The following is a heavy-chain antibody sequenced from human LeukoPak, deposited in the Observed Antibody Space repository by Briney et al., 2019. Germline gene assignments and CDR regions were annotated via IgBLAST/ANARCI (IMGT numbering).Heavy chain of an antibody. Sequence: GGSLRLSCAASGFSFSSYEMNWVREVPGKGVEWLSYIYSGGSTTYYADSVKGRFTISRDNDKNSLYLQMNSLRAEDTAVYYCATKHDYWGQGTLVTVSS. CDR1: GFSFSSYE. CDR3: ATKHDY. J-gene: IGHJ4*02. CDR2: IYSGGSTT. V-gene: IGHV3-48*03.